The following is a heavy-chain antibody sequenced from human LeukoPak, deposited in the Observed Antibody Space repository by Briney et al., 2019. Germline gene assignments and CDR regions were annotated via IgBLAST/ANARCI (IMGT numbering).Heavy chain of an antibody. J-gene: IGHJ6*03. V-gene: IGHV1-69*05. CDR3: AKALSFSPYHELLYPLAQFYYYYYMDV. Sequence: SVKVSCKASGGTFSSYAISWVRQAPGQGLEWMGGIIPIFGTANYAQKFQGRVTITTDESTSTAYMELSSLRSEDTAVYYCAKALSFSPYHELLYPLAQFYYYYYMDVWGKGTTVTVSS. CDR2: IIPIFGTA. CDR1: GGTFSSYA. D-gene: IGHD2-2*02.